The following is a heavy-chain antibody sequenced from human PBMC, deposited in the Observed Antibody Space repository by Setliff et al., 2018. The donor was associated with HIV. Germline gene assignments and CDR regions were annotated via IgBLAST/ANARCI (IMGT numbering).Heavy chain of an antibody. CDR2: IYHSGST. CDR1: GGSISSHY. J-gene: IGHJ4*02. CDR3: ARVARGGHSSRWYYFDY. Sequence: SETLSLTCTVSGGSISSHYWSWIRQPPGKGLEWIGYIYHSGSTNYNPSLKSRVTISVDTSKNQFSLKLSSVTAADTAVYYCARVARGGHSSRWYYFDYWGQGTLVTVSS. D-gene: IGHD6-13*01. V-gene: IGHV4-59*11.